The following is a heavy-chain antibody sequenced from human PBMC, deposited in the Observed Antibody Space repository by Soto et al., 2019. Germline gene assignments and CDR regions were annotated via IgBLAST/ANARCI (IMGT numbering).Heavy chain of an antibody. CDR2: IHYSGST. D-gene: IGHD3-22*01. J-gene: IGHJ5*02. V-gene: IGHV4-39*01. CDR1: GGSISSSGYN. CDR3: AREYDSSGYYGWFDP. Sequence: SETLSLTCTVSGGSISSSGYNWSWIRQHPGKGLEWIGYIHYSGSTYQNPSLKSPVTISLDTSKNQFSLKLSSVTAADTAVYYCAREYDSSGYYGWFDPWGQGTLVTVSS.